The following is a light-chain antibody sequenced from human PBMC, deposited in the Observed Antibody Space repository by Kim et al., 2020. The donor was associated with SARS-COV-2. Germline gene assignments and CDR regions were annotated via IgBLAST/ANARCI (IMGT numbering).Light chain of an antibody. CDR1: QIVYGDS. CDR2: GVS. Sequence: PGESATLSCRASQIVYGDSLDWVQQKPGQAPRLLIYGVSSRASGIADRFVGSGSGTDFTITISRLEPEDFAVYYCQQYGTALYTFGQGTKVDIK. J-gene: IGKJ2*01. CDR3: QQYGTALYT. V-gene: IGKV3-20*01.